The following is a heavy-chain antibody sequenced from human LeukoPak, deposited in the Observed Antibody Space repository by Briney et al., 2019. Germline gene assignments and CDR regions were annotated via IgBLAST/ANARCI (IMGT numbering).Heavy chain of an antibody. CDR1: GGSISSYY. Sequence: SETLSLTCTVYGGSISSYYWSWIRQPPGKGVEWIGYIYYSGSTNYNPSLKSRVTISVDTSKNQFSLKLSSVTAADTAVYYCARDRRVGYFDYWGQGTLVTVSS. CDR3: ARDRRVGYFDY. V-gene: IGHV4-59*01. CDR2: IYYSGST. J-gene: IGHJ4*02. D-gene: IGHD1-26*01.